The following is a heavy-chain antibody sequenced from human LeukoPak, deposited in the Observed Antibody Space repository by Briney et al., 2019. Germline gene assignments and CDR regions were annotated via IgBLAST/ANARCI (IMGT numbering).Heavy chain of an antibody. Sequence: SETLSLTCAVYGGSFSGYYWSCIRQPPGKGLEWIGEINHSGSTNYNPSLKSRVTISVDTSKNQFSLKLSSVTAADTAVYYCARGHRGAYGDYWGQGTLVTVSS. CDR1: GGSFSGYY. J-gene: IGHJ4*02. CDR3: ARGHRGAYGDY. V-gene: IGHV4-34*01. D-gene: IGHD5-12*01. CDR2: INHSGST.